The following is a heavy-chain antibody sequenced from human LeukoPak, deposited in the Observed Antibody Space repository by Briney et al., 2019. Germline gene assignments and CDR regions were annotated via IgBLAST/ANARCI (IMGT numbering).Heavy chain of an antibody. CDR2: FSFNGEST. CDR3: ARWSGNLIDSEGY. V-gene: IGHV3-23*01. CDR1: GFTFSSYA. J-gene: IGHJ4*02. D-gene: IGHD1-20*01. Sequence: GGSLRLSCAASGFTFSSYAMTWVRQAPGKGLEWVSSFSFNGESTYYADSAKGRFTISRDNSKNTLYLQMNSLRAEDTAVYYCARWSGNLIDSEGYWGQGTLVTVSS.